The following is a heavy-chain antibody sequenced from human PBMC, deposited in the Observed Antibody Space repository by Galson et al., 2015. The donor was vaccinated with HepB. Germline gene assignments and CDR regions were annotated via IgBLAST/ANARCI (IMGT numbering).Heavy chain of an antibody. CDR3: ARGVRLGELTLFFFLGMDG. V-gene: IGHV4-31*03. Sequence: TLSLTCTVSGGSISSGGYYWSWIRQHPGKGLEWIGYIYYSGSTYYNPSLKSRVTISVDTSKNQFSLKLSSVTAADTAVYYCARGVRLGELTLFFFLGMDGWGQGTTVTVSS. CDR2: IYYSGST. D-gene: IGHD3-16*02. CDR1: GGSISSGGYY. J-gene: IGHJ6*02.